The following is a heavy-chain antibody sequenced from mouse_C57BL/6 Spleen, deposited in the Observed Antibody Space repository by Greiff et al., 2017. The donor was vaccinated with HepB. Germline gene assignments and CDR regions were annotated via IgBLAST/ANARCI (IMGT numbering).Heavy chain of an antibody. CDR3: TTDYDMFAY. J-gene: IGHJ3*01. V-gene: IGHV14-4*01. Sequence: EVKLVESGAELVRPGASVKLSCTASGFNIKDDYMHWVKQRPEQGLEWIGWIDPENGDTEYASKFQGKATITADTSSNTAYLQLSSLTSEDTAVYYCTTDYDMFAYWGQGTLVTVSA. CDR1: GFNIKDDY. CDR2: IDPENGDT. D-gene: IGHD2-4*01.